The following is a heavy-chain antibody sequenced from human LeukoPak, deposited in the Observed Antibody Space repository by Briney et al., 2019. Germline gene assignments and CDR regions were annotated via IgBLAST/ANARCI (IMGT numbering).Heavy chain of an antibody. D-gene: IGHD3-22*01. V-gene: IGHV1-2*02. CDR2: INPNSGGT. J-gene: IGHJ4*02. Sequence: ASVKVPCKASGYTFTGYYMHWVRQAPGQGLEWMGWINPNSGGTNYAQKFQGRVTMTRDTSISTAYMELSRLRSDDTAVYYCARYYDSSGYYYGGNYFDYWGQGTLVTASS. CDR3: ARYYDSSGYYYGGNYFDY. CDR1: GYTFTGYY.